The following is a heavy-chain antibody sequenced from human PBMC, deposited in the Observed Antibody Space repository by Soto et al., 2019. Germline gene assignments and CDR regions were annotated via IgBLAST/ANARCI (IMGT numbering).Heavy chain of an antibody. CDR1: GGTFSSNT. CDR3: GCHKNWNGGAFLAS. V-gene: IGHV1-69*02. D-gene: IGHD1-1*01. J-gene: IGHJ4*02. CDR2: ITLTFDVS. Sequence: QVQLVQSGAEVKKPGSSVKVSCKTSGGTFSSNTISWVRQAPGQGLEWMGRITLTFDVSNYAQKFKGRVTISAAESTGTAFMELPRLRSDHTAGSYCGCHKNWNGGAFLASWGQGALGAVSS.